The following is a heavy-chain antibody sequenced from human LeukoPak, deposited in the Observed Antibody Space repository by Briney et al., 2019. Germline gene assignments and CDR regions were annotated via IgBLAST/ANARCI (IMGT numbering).Heavy chain of an antibody. D-gene: IGHD5-18*01. CDR1: GLTFSSYA. J-gene: IGHJ4*02. V-gene: IGHV3-23*01. Sequence: GGSLRLSCAASGLTFSSYAMSWVRQAPGKGLEWASAISGSGGSTYYADSVKGRFTISRDNSKNTLYLQMNSLRAEDTAVYYCAKDTAMEDYFDYWGQRILVTVSS. CDR3: AKDTAMEDYFDY. CDR2: ISGSGGST.